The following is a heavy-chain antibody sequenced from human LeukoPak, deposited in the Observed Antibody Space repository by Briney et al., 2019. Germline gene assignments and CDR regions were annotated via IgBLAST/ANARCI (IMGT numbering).Heavy chain of an antibody. V-gene: IGHV1-8*01. Sequence: ASVKVSCKASGYTFTSYDINWVRQATGQGLEWMGWMNPNSGNTGYAQKFQGRVTMTRNTSISTAYMELSSLRSEDTAVYYCARATTHYYDSGGPTFDYWGQGTLVTVSS. J-gene: IGHJ4*02. D-gene: IGHD3-22*01. CDR2: MNPNSGNT. CDR1: GYTFTSYD. CDR3: ARATTHYYDSGGPTFDY.